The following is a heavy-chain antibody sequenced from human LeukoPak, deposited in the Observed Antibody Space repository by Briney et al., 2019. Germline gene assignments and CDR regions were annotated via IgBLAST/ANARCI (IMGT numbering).Heavy chain of an antibody. V-gene: IGHV1-2*04. CDR3: ARARHDSSGYQTPWYDY. D-gene: IGHD3-22*01. J-gene: IGHJ4*02. Sequence: GASVKVSCKASRYTFTGYYMNWVRQAPGQGLEWMGWINPNSGGTNYAQKFQGWVTMTRDTSISTAYMELSRLRSDDTAVYYCARARHDSSGYQTPWYDYWGQGTLVTVSS. CDR2: INPNSGGT. CDR1: RYTFTGYY.